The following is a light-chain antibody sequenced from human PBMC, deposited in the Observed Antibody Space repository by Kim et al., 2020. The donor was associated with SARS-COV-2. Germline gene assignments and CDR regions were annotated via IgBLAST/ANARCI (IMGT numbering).Light chain of an antibody. CDR1: KLGDKY. CDR2: QDS. V-gene: IGLV3-1*01. J-gene: IGLJ3*02. Sequence: SYELTQPPSVSVSPGQTASITCSGDKLGDKYACWYQQKPGQSPVLVIYQDSKRPSGIPERFSGSNSGNTATLTISGTQAMDEADYYCQAWDSNTAQVFGG. CDR3: QAWDSNTAQV.